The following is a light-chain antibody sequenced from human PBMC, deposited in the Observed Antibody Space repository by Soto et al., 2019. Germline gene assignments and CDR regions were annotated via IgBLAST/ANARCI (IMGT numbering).Light chain of an antibody. V-gene: IGKV3-15*01. Sequence: EIVMTQSPATLSLSLGDRATLSCRASQSISRNLAWYHQRPGQAPRLLIYAASTMATGIPARFSGSGSGTDLTLTISGLQSEDFGVYFCQQYNNWPPRYTFGQGTKLEIK. CDR2: AAS. CDR3: QQYNNWPPRYT. J-gene: IGKJ2*01. CDR1: QSISRN.